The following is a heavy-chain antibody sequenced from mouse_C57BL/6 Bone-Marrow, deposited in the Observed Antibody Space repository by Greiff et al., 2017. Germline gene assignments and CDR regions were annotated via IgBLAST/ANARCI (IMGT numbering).Heavy chain of an antibody. D-gene: IGHD1-1*01. CDR3: ARPITTVVAPYFDV. V-gene: IGHV1-39*01. CDR1: GYSFTDYN. J-gene: IGHJ1*03. CDR2: INPNYGTT. Sequence: EVKLQESGPELVKPGASVKISCKASGYSFTDYNMNWVKQSNGKSLEWIGVINPNYGTTSYNQKFKGKATLTVDQSSSTAYMQLNSLTSEDSAVYYCARPITTVVAPYFDVWGTGTTVTVSS.